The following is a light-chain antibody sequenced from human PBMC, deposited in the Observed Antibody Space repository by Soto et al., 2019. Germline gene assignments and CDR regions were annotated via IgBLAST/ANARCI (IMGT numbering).Light chain of an antibody. V-gene: IGKV3-20*01. CDR1: QSVSSSY. Sequence: EIVLTQSPGTLSLSPGERATLSCRASQSVSSSYLAWYQQKPGQAPRLLVYAASTRATGIPARFSGSGSGTDFTLTISRLEAEDFAVYYCQQYGGSSWTFGQGTKVDIK. CDR2: AAS. CDR3: QQYGGSSWT. J-gene: IGKJ1*01.